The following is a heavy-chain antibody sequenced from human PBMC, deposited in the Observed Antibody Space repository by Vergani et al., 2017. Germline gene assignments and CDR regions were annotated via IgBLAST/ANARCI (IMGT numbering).Heavy chain of an antibody. CDR3: TTGNYYDSSGYILDAFDI. Sequence: EVQLVESGGGLVKPGGSLRLSCAASGFTFSNAWMNWVRQAPGKGLEWVGRIKSKTDGGTTDYAATVKGRFTISRDDSKNTLYLQMNSLKTEDTAVYYCTTGNYYDSSGYILDAFDIWGQGTMVTVSS. CDR1: GFTFSNAW. D-gene: IGHD3-22*01. CDR2: IKSKTDGGTT. V-gene: IGHV3-15*07. J-gene: IGHJ3*02.